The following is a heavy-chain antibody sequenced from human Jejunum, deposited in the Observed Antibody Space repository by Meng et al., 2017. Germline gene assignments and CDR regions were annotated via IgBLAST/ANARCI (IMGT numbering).Heavy chain of an antibody. V-gene: IGHV3-23*01. J-gene: IGHJ4*02. CDR3: AKAGDGGWELDYFDS. CDR1: GLTFSSYA. CDR2: MNGKGDAT. D-gene: IGHD4-23*01. Sequence: GESLKISCAASGLTFSSYAMSWVRQAPGKGLEWVSAMNGKGDATLYADSVKGRFTISRDNSKNTLSLQMNSLTAEDSAIYYCAKAGDGGWELDYFDSWGQGTLVTVSS.